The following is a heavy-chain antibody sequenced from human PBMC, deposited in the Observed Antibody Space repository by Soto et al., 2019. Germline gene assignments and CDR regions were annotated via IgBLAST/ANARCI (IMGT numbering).Heavy chain of an antibody. CDR2: IFHSGNT. V-gene: IGHV4-4*02. Sequence: SVTLSLTCAVSGGSMSRTNWWSWVRQSPGKGLEWIGEIFHSGNTNYNPSLKSRVAMSVDKSQNRFSLKLSSVTAADTAVYYCARVGNYDILTGYKYFDYWGQGTLVTVSS. CDR3: ARVGNYDILTGYKYFDY. CDR1: GGSMSRTNW. J-gene: IGHJ4*02. D-gene: IGHD3-9*01.